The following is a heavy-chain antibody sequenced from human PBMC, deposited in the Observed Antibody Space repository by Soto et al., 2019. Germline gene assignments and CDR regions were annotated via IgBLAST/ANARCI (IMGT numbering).Heavy chain of an antibody. CDR3: ATSLRGIAVAGTGGYGMDV. CDR1: GGSISSSSYY. D-gene: IGHD6-19*01. J-gene: IGHJ6*02. CDR2: IYYSGST. V-gene: IGHV4-39*01. Sequence: SETLSLTCTVSGGSISSSSYYWGWIRQPPGKGLEWIGSIYYSGSTYYNPSLKSRVTISVDTSKNQSSLKLSSVTAADTAVYYCATSLRGIAVAGTGGYGMDVWGQGTTVTVSS.